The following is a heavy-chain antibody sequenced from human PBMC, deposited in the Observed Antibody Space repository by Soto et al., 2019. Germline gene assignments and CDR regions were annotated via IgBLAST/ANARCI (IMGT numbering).Heavy chain of an antibody. CDR1: GFHISSYG. Sequence: GGSKRLSCAASGFHISSYGRHWVRKTTGKGLEWVAVISYDGSNKYYADSVKGRFTISRDNSKNTLYLQMNSLRAEDTAVYYCAKPLGYYDSSGYGMDVWGQGTTVTVSS. CDR3: AKPLGYYDSSGYGMDV. CDR2: ISYDGSNK. D-gene: IGHD3-22*01. V-gene: IGHV3-30*18. J-gene: IGHJ6*02.